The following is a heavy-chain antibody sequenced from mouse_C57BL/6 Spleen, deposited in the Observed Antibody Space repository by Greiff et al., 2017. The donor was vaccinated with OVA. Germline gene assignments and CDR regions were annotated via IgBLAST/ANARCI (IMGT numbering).Heavy chain of an antibody. CDR1: GYAFSSYW. CDR2: IYPGDGDT. V-gene: IGHV1-80*01. D-gene: IGHD1-1*01. CDR3: AVYYYGSWDY. Sequence: VKLVESGAELVKPGASVKISCKASGYAFSSYWMNWVKQRPGKGLEWIGQIYPGDGDTNYNGKFKGKATLTADKSSSTAYMQLSSLTSEDSAVYFCAVYYYGSWDYWGQGTTLTVSS. J-gene: IGHJ2*01.